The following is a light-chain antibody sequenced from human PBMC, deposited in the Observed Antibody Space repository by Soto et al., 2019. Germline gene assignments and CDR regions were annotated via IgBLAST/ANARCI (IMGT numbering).Light chain of an antibody. CDR3: QSYDSNLSEV. V-gene: IGLV1-40*01. CDR1: GSNIGAGYG. Sequence: QSVLTHPPSVPGAPGQTFTISCTGSGSNIGAGYGVHWYQQLPGTAPRLLIYGSDDRPSGVPDRFSASVSGNSASLAITGLQTEDEAVYYCQSYDSNLSEVFGPGTKVTVL. CDR2: GSD. J-gene: IGLJ1*01.